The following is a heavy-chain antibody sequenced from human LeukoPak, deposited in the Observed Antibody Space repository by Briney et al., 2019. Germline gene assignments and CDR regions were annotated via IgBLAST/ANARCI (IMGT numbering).Heavy chain of an antibody. CDR2: IYYSGST. V-gene: IGHV4-59*01. CDR1: GGSISGYY. CDR3: ARDRSSGWSRYYYGMDV. D-gene: IGHD6-19*01. Sequence: SETLSLTCAVSGGSISGYYWSWIRQPPGKGLEWIGYIYYSGSTNYNPSLKSRVTISVDTSKNQFSLKLSSVTAADTAVYYCARDRSSGWSRYYYGMDVWGQGTTVTVSS. J-gene: IGHJ6*02.